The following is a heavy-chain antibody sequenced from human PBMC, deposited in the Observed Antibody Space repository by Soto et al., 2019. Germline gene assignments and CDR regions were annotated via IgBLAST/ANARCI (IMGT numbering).Heavy chain of an antibody. CDR2: IYTGGST. J-gene: IGHJ5*02. CDR3: ARVDPPAKS. Sequence: PGGSLRLSCVVSGFTVSNNYMAWVRQAPGKGLEWVSFIYTGGSTDYADPVKGRFTISRDNAKNSLYLQMNSLRAEDTAVYYCARVDPPAKSWGQGTLVTVSS. D-gene: IGHD2-2*01. CDR1: GFTVSNNY. V-gene: IGHV3-66*01.